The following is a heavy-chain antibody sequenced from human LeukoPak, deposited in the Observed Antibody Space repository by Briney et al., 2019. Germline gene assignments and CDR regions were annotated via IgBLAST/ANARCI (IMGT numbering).Heavy chain of an antibody. Sequence: PGGSLRLSCAASGFTVSSNYMSWVRQAPGKGLEWVSVIYSGDSTYYADSVKGRFTISRDNSKNTLYLQMNSLRAEDTAVYYCARDSRGSGSYYYYYGMDVWGQGTTVTVSS. D-gene: IGHD3-10*01. V-gene: IGHV3-66*01. CDR1: GFTVSSNY. J-gene: IGHJ6*02. CDR3: ARDSRGSGSYYYYYGMDV. CDR2: IYSGDST.